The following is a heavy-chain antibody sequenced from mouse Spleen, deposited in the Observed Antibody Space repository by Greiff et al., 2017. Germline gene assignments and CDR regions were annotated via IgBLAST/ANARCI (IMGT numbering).Heavy chain of an antibody. J-gene: IGHJ3*01. V-gene: IGHV3-6*01. Sequence: EESGPGLVKPSQSLSLTCSVTDYSITSDYYWNWIRQFPGNKLEWMGYISYDGTNNYNPSLKNRISITRDTSKNQFFLKLNSVTTEDTATYYCATYGNFFAYWGQGTLVTVSA. D-gene: IGHD2-1*01. CDR2: ISYDGTN. CDR3: ATYGNFFAY. CDR1: DYSITSDYY.